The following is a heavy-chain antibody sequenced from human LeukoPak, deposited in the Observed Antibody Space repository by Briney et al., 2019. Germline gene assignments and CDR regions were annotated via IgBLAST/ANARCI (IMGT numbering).Heavy chain of an antibody. V-gene: IGHV3-64*03. Sequence: GGSLRLSCSASGFTFSGYAMHWVRQAPGKGLEYVSAIISNGESTYYSDSVKDRFTISRDNSKNTLYLQMSSLRPEDTAVYYCARAKYSYGLYYFDYWGQGTLVTVSS. D-gene: IGHD5-18*01. CDR2: IISNGEST. CDR3: ARAKYSYGLYYFDY. CDR1: GFTFSGYA. J-gene: IGHJ4*02.